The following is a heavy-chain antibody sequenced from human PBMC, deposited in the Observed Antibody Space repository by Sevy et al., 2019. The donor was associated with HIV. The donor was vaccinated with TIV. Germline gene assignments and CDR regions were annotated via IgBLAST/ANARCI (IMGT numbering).Heavy chain of an antibody. V-gene: IGHV3-7*01. CDR1: GFTFSSYW. CDR3: ARCAIPGAYDYYGIDV. CDR2: IKQNGSEK. D-gene: IGHD2-2*02. Sequence: GGSLRLSCAASGFTFSSYWMSWVRQAPGKGLEWVANIKQNGSEKYYVDSVKGRFTMSRDNAKNSLYLQMNSLRAEDTDVYYCARCAIPGAYDYYGIDVWGQGTMVTVSS. J-gene: IGHJ6*02.